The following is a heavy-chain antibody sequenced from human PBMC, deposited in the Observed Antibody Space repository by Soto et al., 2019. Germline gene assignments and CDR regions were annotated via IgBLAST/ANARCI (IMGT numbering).Heavy chain of an antibody. CDR3: ARDKDYYDSSGYSYYFDY. D-gene: IGHD3-22*01. Sequence: LRLSCAASGFTFSSYEMNWVRQAPGKGLEWVSYISSSGSTIYYADSVKGRFTISRDNAKNSLYLQMNSLRAEDTAVYYCARDKDYYDSSGYSYYFDYWGQGTLVTVS. J-gene: IGHJ4*02. CDR2: ISSSGSTI. CDR1: GFTFSSYE. V-gene: IGHV3-48*03.